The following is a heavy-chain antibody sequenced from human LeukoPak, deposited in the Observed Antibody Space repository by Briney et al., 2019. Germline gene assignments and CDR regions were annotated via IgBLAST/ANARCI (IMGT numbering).Heavy chain of an antibody. Sequence: GGSLRLSCAASGFTFNIYGMNWVRQAPGKGLEWVAYIGGSGVATYYTDFVRGRFTISRDNARNSLYLQMNSLRDEDTAIYYCARGVQSADNWFDPWGQGILVTVSS. CDR1: GFTFNIYG. V-gene: IGHV3-48*02. D-gene: IGHD1-1*01. J-gene: IGHJ5*02. CDR3: ARGVQSADNWFDP. CDR2: IGGSGVAT.